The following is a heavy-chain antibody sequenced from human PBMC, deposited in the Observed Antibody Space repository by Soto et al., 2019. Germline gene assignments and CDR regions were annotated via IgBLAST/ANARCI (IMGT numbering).Heavy chain of an antibody. D-gene: IGHD3-22*01. J-gene: IGHJ5*02. Sequence: SETLSLTCTVSGGSISSSSYYWGWIRQPPGKGLEWIGSIYYSGSTYYNPSLKSRVTISVDTSKNQFSLKLSSVTAADTAVYYCASHPQNYYDSSGYYCWFDPWGQGTLVTVSS. CDR3: ASHPQNYYDSSGYYCWFDP. CDR2: IYYSGST. CDR1: GGSISSSSYY. V-gene: IGHV4-39*01.